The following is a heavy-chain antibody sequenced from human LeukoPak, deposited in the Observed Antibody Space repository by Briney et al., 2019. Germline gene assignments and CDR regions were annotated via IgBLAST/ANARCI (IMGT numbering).Heavy chain of an antibody. J-gene: IGHJ5*02. CDR2: TYYRSKWYN. V-gene: IGHV6-1*01. D-gene: IGHD3-3*01. CDR1: GDRVSSNSAA. Sequence: SQTLSLTCAISGDRVSSNSAAWNWIRQSPSRGLEWLGRTYYRSKWYNDYAVSVKSRITINPDTSKNQFSLQLNSVTPEDTAVYYCARGGYYDFWSGYSNWFDPWGQGTLVTVSS. CDR3: ARGGYYDFWSGYSNWFDP.